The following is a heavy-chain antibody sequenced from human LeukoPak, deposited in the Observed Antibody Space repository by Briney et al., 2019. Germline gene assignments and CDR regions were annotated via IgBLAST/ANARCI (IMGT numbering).Heavy chain of an antibody. D-gene: IGHD3-3*01. CDR3: ANVYDFWSGYYPPFDY. CDR2: IDTSGGST. Sequence: GGSLRLSCAASGFKFSIYAMTWVRQAPGKGLEWDSSIDTSGGSTVYADSVKGRFTISRDNSKDTLYLQMNSLRAEDTAMYHCANVYDFWSGYYPPFDYWGQGTLVTVSS. J-gene: IGHJ4*02. V-gene: IGHV3-23*01. CDR1: GFKFSIYA.